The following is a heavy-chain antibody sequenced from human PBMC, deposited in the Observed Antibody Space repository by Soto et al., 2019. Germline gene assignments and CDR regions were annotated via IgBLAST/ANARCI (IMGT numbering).Heavy chain of an antibody. V-gene: IGHV3-30-3*01. J-gene: IGHJ3*02. CDR3: ERDRGGRGGAFDI. CDR1: GFTFSSYS. CDR2: ISYDGSNK. Sequence: XVSLRLSCAASGFTFSSYSMHWVRQAPGKGLEWVAVISYDGSNKYYADSVKGRFTISRDNSKNTLYLQMNSLRAEDTAVYYCERDRGGRGGAFDIWGQGTMVTVSS. D-gene: IGHD2-15*01.